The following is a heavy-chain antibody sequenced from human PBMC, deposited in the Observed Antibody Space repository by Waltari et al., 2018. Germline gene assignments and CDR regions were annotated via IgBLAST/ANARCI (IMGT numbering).Heavy chain of an antibody. V-gene: IGHV4-4*07. CDR2: IYTSGST. D-gene: IGHD6-19*01. CDR3: ARAVSRSGAVAGRIFDY. J-gene: IGHJ4*02. Sequence: QVQLQESGPGLVKPSETLSLTCTVSGGSISSYYWSWIRQPAGKGLEWIGRIYTSGSTNYNPSLKSRVTMAVDTSKNQFSLKLSAVTAADTAVYYCARAVSRSGAVAGRIFDYWGQGTLVTVSS. CDR1: GGSISSYY.